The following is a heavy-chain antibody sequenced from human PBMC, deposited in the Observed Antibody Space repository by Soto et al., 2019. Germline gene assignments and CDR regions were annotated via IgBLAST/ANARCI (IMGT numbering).Heavy chain of an antibody. CDR3: ARHPERIAQIGWFDP. V-gene: IGHV3-48*01. CDR2: ISSSSSTI. J-gene: IGHJ5*02. D-gene: IGHD6-13*01. Sequence: GGSLRLSCAASGFTVSSNYMNWVRQAPGKGLEWVSYISSSSSTIYYADSVKGRFTISRDNAKNSLYLQMNSLRAEDTAVYYCARHPERIAQIGWFDPWGQGTLVTVSS. CDR1: GFTVSSNY.